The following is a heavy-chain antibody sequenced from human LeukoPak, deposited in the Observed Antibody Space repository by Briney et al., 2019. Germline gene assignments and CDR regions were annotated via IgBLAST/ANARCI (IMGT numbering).Heavy chain of an antibody. Sequence: SETLSLTCAVYGGSFSGYYWSWIRQPPGKGLEWIGEINHSGSTNYNPSLKSRVTISVDTSKNQFSLKLSSVTAADTAVYYCARGPHPKGFGETMDPHFDYWGQGTLVTVSS. CDR1: GGSFSGYY. V-gene: IGHV4-34*01. CDR3: ARGPHPKGFGETMDPHFDY. J-gene: IGHJ4*02. CDR2: INHSGST. D-gene: IGHD3-10*01.